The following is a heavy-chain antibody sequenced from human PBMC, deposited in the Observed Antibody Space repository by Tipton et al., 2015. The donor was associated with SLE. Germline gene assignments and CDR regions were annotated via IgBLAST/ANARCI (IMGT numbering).Heavy chain of an antibody. D-gene: IGHD3-22*01. CDR1: GGSISSYY. J-gene: IGHJ4*02. CDR3: ARVDNSGYYCFDD. V-gene: IGHV4-59*01. Sequence: TLSLTCTVSGGSISSYYWSWIRQPPGKGLEWIGYIYYSGSTNYNPSLKSRVTISVDTSKNQFSLKLDSVTAADTAVYYCARVDNSGYYCFDDWGQGTLVTVSS. CDR2: IYYSGST.